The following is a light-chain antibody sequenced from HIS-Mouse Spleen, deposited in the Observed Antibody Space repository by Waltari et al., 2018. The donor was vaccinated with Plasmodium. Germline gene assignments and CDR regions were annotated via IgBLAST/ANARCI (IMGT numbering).Light chain of an antibody. CDR1: QSVSSY. Sequence: EIVLTQSPATLSLSPGERATLSCRASQSVSSYLAWYHQKPGQAPRLLIYDASNRATGIPAKFSGRWSGTDFTLTISSLEPEDFAVYYCQQRSNWLTFGGGTKVEIK. J-gene: IGKJ4*01. CDR3: QQRSNWLT. V-gene: IGKV3-11*01. CDR2: DAS.